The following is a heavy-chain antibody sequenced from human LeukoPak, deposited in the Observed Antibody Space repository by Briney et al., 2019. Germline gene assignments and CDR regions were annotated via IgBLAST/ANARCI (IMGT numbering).Heavy chain of an antibody. D-gene: IGHD3-22*01. CDR1: GGTFSSYA. CDR3: ARDAHYYDSSGYDAFDI. CDR2: IIPILGIA. V-gene: IGHV1-69*04. Sequence: SVKVSCKASGGTFSSYAISWVRQAPGQGLEWMGRIIPILGIANYAQKFQGRVTITADKSTSTAYMELSSLRSEDTAVYYCARDAHYYDSSGYDAFDIWGQGTMVTVSS. J-gene: IGHJ3*02.